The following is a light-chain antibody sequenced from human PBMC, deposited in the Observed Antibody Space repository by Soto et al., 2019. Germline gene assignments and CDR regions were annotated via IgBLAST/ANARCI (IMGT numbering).Light chain of an antibody. J-gene: IGLJ1*01. V-gene: IGLV1-44*01. CDR2: SNN. CDR1: SSNIGSTT. Sequence: QSALAQPPSASGTPGQRVTISCSGSSSNIGSTTVNWYQQLPGAAPKLLIYSNNQRPSGVPDRFSGSKSDTSAPLAISGLQSEDEADYYCAAWDDSLNGYIFGSGTKVTVL. CDR3: AAWDDSLNGYI.